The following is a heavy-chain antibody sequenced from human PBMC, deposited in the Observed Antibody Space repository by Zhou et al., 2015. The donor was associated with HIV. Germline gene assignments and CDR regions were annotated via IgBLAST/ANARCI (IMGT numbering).Heavy chain of an antibody. Sequence: QVQLVQSGTEVKKPGSSVKVSCKTSGGTFSGSEISWVRQGPGQGLEWMGGIIPLFPTPNYAETFQDRLTITADRSSGTAYMELTRLTSDDTAVYYCARATTPQPSLSSFLTWGQGTLISVSS. D-gene: IGHD1-1*01. CDR2: IIPLFPTP. CDR3: ARATTPQPSLSSFLT. V-gene: IGHV1-69*06. CDR1: GGTFSGSE. J-gene: IGHJ1*01.